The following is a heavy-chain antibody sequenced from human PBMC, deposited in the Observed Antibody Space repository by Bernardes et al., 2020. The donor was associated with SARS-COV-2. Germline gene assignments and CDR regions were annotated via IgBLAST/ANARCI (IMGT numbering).Heavy chain of an antibody. CDR3: ATLVSTVEKTWSY. Sequence: SVKVSCKACVFPFIASAVQWVRQARGQRLEWIGWIFVGNGYTMYAHKFYERVTITRDMYTSTVYMELRSLRSEDKAMYYCATLVSTVEKTWSYWGQGTLVTVSS. CDR1: VFPFIASA. D-gene: IGHD2-21*01. J-gene: IGHJ4*02. V-gene: IGHV1-58*01. CDR2: IFVGNGYT.